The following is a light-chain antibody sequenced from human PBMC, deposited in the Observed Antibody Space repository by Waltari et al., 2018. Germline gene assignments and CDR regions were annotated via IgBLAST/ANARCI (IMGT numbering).Light chain of an antibody. Sequence: DIVMTRSPDSLAVSLGARATINCKSSQSVLYSSNNKTYLAWYQQKPRQPPKLLIYWASTRESGVPDRFSGSGSGTDFTLTISSLQAEDVAVYYCQQYFSTPQAFGQGTKVEIK. CDR2: WAS. V-gene: IGKV4-1*01. CDR3: QQYFSTPQA. J-gene: IGKJ1*01. CDR1: QSVLYSSNNKTY.